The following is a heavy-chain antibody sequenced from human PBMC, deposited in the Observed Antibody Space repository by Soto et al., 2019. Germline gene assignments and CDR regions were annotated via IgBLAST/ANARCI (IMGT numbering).Heavy chain of an antibody. CDR2: ISGSGGST. Sequence: GGSLRLSCAASGFTFSSYAMSWVRQAPGKGLEWVSAISGSGGSTYYADSVKGRFTISRDNSKNTLYLQMNSLRAEDTAVYYCAKDRGYYDILTGLDAFDIWGQGTMVTVSS. J-gene: IGHJ3*02. V-gene: IGHV3-23*01. CDR1: GFTFSSYA. CDR3: AKDRGYYDILTGLDAFDI. D-gene: IGHD3-9*01.